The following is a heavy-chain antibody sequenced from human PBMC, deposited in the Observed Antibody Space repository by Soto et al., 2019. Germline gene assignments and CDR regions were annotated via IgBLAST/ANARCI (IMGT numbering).Heavy chain of an antibody. CDR1: GYTFTSYY. D-gene: IGHD3-10*01. CDR2: INPSGGST. V-gene: IGHV1-46*01. CDR3: ARDSITMVRAMDV. Sequence: ASVKVSCKASGYTFTSYYMHWVRQAPGQGLEWMGIINPSGGSTSYAQKFQGRVTMTRDTSTSTVYMELSSLRSEDTAVYYCARDSITMVRAMDVWGQGTTVTVS. J-gene: IGHJ6*02.